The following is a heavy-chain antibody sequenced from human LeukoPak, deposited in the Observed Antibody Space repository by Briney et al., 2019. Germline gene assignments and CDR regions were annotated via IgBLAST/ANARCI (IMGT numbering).Heavy chain of an antibody. CDR2: ISYVGSNK. V-gene: IGHV3-30-3*01. J-gene: IGHJ3*02. D-gene: IGHD3-22*01. CDR1: GFTFSSYA. CDR3: ARNYYDRDAFDI. Sequence: GGSLRLSRAASGFTFSSYAMHWVRQAPGKGLHWVAVISYVGSNKYYAESVKGRFTISRDNSKNTLYLQMNSLRAEDTAVYYCARNYYDRDAFDIWGQGTMVSVSS.